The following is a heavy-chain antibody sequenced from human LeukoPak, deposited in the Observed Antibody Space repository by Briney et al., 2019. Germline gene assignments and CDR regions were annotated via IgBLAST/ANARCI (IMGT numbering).Heavy chain of an antibody. CDR3: Y. CDR2: IKQDGSQR. CDR1: GLTFSNIW. Sequence: GGSLRLSCKAPGLTFSNIWIPWVRQAPGKGPEWVANIKQDGSQRYYVDSVRGRFTISRDNAKNSLFLQMNGLRAEDTAVYFDYWGQGTLVTVSS. J-gene: IGHJ4*02. V-gene: IGHV3-7*01.